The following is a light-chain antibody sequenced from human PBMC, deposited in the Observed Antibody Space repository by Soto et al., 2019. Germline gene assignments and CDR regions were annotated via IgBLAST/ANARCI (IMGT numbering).Light chain of an antibody. CDR2: DVS. CDR1: SSDVGGYNY. V-gene: IGLV2-11*01. Sequence: QSALTQPRSVSGSPGQSVTIAYTGTSSDVGGYNYVSWYQQHPGKAPKLMIYDVSKRPSGVPDRFSGSKSGNTASLSISGLQAEDEADYYCCSYAGIYTYVFGTGTKLTVL. CDR3: CSYAGIYTYV. J-gene: IGLJ1*01.